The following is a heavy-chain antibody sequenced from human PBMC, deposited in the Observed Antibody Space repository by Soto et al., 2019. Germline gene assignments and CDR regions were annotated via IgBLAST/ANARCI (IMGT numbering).Heavy chain of an antibody. Sequence: ASVKVSCKASGYTFTNYGISWVRQAPGQGLEWMGWISAYNGNTNYAQKLQGRVTMTTDTSTGTAYMELRSLRSDDTAVYYCARDYYYYGSGSYYNGNGYWGQGTLVTVSS. V-gene: IGHV1-18*01. D-gene: IGHD3-10*01. CDR2: ISAYNGNT. CDR1: GYTFTNYG. CDR3: ARDYYYYGSGSYYNGNGY. J-gene: IGHJ4*02.